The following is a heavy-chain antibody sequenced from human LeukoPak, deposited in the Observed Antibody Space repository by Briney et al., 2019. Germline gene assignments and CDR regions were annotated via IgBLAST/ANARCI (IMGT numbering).Heavy chain of an antibody. D-gene: IGHD1-14*01. CDR1: GFTFSIYW. CDR3: ARGGYNNGLDY. V-gene: IGHV3-74*01. J-gene: IGHJ4*02. Sequence: GGSLRLSCTASGFTFSIYWMHWVRQAPGKGLVWVSHIKTDGSSINYADSVKGRFTISRDNAKNTLYLQMNSLRAEDTAVYYCARGGYNNGLDYWGEGTLVTASS. CDR2: IKTDGSSI.